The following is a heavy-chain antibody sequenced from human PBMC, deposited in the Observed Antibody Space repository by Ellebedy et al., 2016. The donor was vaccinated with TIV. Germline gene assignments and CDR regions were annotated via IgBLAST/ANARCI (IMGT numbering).Heavy chain of an antibody. Sequence: PGGSLRLSCAAPGFTFSEDYMSWIRQAPGKGLEWVSYISSSSRTIYYADSVKGRFTISRDNAKNSLYLQMNSLRDEDTAVYYFATSDGYGSVIQWECFDYWGQGTLVTVSS. J-gene: IGHJ4*02. V-gene: IGHV3-11*04. D-gene: IGHD3-10*01. CDR1: GFTFSEDY. CDR3: ATSDGYGSVIQWECFDY. CDR2: ISSSSRTI.